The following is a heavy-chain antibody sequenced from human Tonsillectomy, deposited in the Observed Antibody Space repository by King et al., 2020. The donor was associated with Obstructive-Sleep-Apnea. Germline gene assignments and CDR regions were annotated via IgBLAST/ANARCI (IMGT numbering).Heavy chain of an antibody. CDR2: SSRSGNSV. D-gene: IGHD6-13*01. CDR1: GFTFSDYN. V-gene: IGHV3-11*01. J-gene: IGHJ6*02. CDR3: ARDTGSSWAYYYGMDV. Sequence: VQLVESGGGLVKPGGSLRLSCAASGFTFSDYNINWIRQATGKGLQWLSYSSRSGNSVYYAASVKGRFTISRDNAKSSVFLEMNSLTADDTAVYYCARDTGSSWAYYYGMDVWGQGTKVTVSS.